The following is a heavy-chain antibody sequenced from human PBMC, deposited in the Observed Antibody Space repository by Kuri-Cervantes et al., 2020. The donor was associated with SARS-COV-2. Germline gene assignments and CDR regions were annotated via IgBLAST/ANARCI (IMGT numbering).Heavy chain of an antibody. V-gene: IGHV1-69*13. D-gene: IGHD3-22*01. Sequence: SVKVSCKASGHTFSSYAISWVRQAPGQGLEWMGGIIPIFGTANYAQKFQGRVTITADESTSTAYMELSSLRSEDTAVYYCARDRGPQGYYYDSSGYSQNAFDIWGQGTMVTVSS. J-gene: IGHJ3*02. CDR1: GHTFSSYA. CDR2: IIPIFGTA. CDR3: ARDRGPQGYYYDSSGYSQNAFDI.